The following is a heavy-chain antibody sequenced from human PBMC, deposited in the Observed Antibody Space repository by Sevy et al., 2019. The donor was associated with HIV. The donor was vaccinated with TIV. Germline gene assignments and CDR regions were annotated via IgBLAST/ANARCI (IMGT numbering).Heavy chain of an antibody. CDR3: ARVGEGIAAADSDY. D-gene: IGHD6-13*01. J-gene: IGHJ4*02. Sequence: ASVKVSCKASGYTFTGYYMHWVRQAPGQGLEWMGRINPNSGGTNYAQKFQGRVTMTRDTSISPAYMELSRLRSDDTAVYYCARVGEGIAAADSDYWGQGTLVTVSS. V-gene: IGHV1-2*06. CDR2: INPNSGGT. CDR1: GYTFTGYY.